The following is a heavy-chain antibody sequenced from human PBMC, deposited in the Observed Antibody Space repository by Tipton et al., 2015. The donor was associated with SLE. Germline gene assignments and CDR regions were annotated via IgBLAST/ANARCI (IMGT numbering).Heavy chain of an antibody. CDR1: GFTFSSYG. V-gene: IGHV3-33*03. Sequence: SLRLSCAASGFTFSSYGMHWVRQAPGKGLEWVAVIWYDGSNKYYADSVKGRFTISRDDAKNSLFLQMNSLRAEDTAVYYCATDLPGDRDFDYWGQGTLVTVSS. D-gene: IGHD7-27*01. CDR2: IWYDGSNK. CDR3: ATDLPGDRDFDY. J-gene: IGHJ4*02.